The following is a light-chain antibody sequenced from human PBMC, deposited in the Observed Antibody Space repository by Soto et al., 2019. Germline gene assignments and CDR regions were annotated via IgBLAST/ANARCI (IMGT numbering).Light chain of an antibody. Sequence: DIQMTQSPSTLSASVGDRVTITCRASQSISVWLAWYQQKSGNVPKLLISKASNLETGVPSRFSGSGSGTEFTPTNTGPQPDACPPYDCQPYNNLCTFGHGTKVEI. CDR3: QPYNNLCT. CDR2: KAS. V-gene: IGKV1-5*03. J-gene: IGKJ1*01. CDR1: QSISVW.